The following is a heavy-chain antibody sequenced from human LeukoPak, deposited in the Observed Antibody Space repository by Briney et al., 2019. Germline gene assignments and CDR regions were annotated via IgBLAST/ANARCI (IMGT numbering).Heavy chain of an antibody. V-gene: IGHV4-31*03. CDR2: IYYSGST. Sequence: PSETLSLTCTVSGGSISSGGYYWSWIRQHPGKGLEWIGYIYYSGSTHYNPSLKSRVTLSVDTSKNQFSLKLSSVTAADTAVYYCARGPQGYLDYWGQGTLVTVSS. CDR1: GGSISSGGYY. J-gene: IGHJ4*02. CDR3: ARGPQGYLDY.